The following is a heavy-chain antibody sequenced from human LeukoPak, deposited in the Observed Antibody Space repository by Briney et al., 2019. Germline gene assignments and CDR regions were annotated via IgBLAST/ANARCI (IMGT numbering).Heavy chain of an antibody. Sequence: SETLSLTCTVSGGSISSSSYYWGWIRQPPGKGLEWIESIYYSGSTYYNPSLKSRVTISVDTSKNQFSLKLSSVTAADTAVYYCARHPPTILDAFDIWGQGTMVTVSS. J-gene: IGHJ3*02. CDR2: IYYSGST. CDR3: ARHPPTILDAFDI. CDR1: GGSISSSSYY. D-gene: IGHD5-24*01. V-gene: IGHV4-39*01.